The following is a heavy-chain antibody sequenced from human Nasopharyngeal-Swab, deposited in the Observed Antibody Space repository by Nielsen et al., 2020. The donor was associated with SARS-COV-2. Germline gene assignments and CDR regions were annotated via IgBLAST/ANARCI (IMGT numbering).Heavy chain of an antibody. J-gene: IGHJ5*02. D-gene: IGHD3-9*01. CDR3: ARDGPYYDILTGYSNYWFDP. Sequence: ASVKVSCKASGYTFTSYGISWVRQAPGQGLEWMGWISAYNGNTNYAQKLQGRVTMTTGTSTSTAYMELRSLRSDDTAVYYCARDGPYYDILTGYSNYWFDPWGQGTLVTVSS. V-gene: IGHV1-18*04. CDR1: GYTFTSYG. CDR2: ISAYNGNT.